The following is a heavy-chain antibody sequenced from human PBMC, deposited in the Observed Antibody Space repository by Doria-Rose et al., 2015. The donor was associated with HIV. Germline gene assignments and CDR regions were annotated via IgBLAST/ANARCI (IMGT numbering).Heavy chain of an antibody. CDR1: GFSFESYA. Sequence: VQLVQSGGGLVQPGRSLRLSCVGSGFSFESYAMHWVRLAPGKGLEWVAGISWDSGAKGNADSVEGRCTSSRDNAKKSVYLEMRSLRPEDTAFYYCAKAPTIGPKYYFYMDVWGKGTSVTVSS. CDR3: AKAPTIGPKYYFYMDV. D-gene: IGHD2-2*01. V-gene: IGHV3-9*01. J-gene: IGHJ6*03. CDR2: ISWDSGAK.